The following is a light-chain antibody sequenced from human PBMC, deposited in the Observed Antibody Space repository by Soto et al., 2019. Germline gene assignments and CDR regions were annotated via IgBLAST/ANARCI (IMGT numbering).Light chain of an antibody. V-gene: IGKV3-11*01. CDR1: QSVSSY. CDR2: DAS. CDR3: QQRSNWPLIT. J-gene: IGKJ5*01. Sequence: IVLTQSPATLSLSPGERATLSCRASQSVSSYLAWYQQKPGQAPRLLIYDASNRATGIPARFSGSGSGTDFTLTISSLEPEDFAVYYCQQRSNWPLITFGQGTRREL.